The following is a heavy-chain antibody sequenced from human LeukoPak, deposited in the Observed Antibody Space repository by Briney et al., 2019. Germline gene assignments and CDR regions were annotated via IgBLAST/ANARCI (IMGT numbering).Heavy chain of an antibody. Sequence: SVKVSCKASGGTFSSYAISWVRQAPGQGLEWMGGIIPIFGTANYAQKFQGRVTITADESTSTAYMELSRLRSDDTAVYYCARGRYYDSSGPFDYWGQGTLVTVSS. V-gene: IGHV1-69*13. CDR2: IIPIFGTA. CDR3: ARGRYYDSSGPFDY. D-gene: IGHD3-22*01. J-gene: IGHJ4*02. CDR1: GGTFSSYA.